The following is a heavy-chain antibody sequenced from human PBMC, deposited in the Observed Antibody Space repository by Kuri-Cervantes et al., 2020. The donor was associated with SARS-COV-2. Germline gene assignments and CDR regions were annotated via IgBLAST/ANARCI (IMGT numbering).Heavy chain of an antibody. CDR3: ASHSPSYYDFWSGYYDYFDY. J-gene: IGHJ4*02. CDR2: IYHSGST. V-gene: IGHV4-59*04. D-gene: IGHD3-3*01. Sequence: GSLRLSCTVSGGSISSYYWSWIRQPPGKGLEWIGSIYHSGSTYYNPSLKSRVTISVDTSRNLFSLKLSSVTAADTAVYYCASHSPSYYDFWSGYYDYFDYWGQGTLVTVSS. CDR1: GGSISSYY.